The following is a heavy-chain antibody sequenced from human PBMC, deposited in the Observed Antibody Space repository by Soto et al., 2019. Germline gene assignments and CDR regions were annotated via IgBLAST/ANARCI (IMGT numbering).Heavy chain of an antibody. CDR3: ARGPDDAFDI. V-gene: IGHV1-8*01. CDR1: GYTFTSYD. Sequence: ASGKVSCKASGYTFTSYDINCVRQATGQVLEWMGWMNPNSGNTGYAQKFQGRVTMTRNTSISTAYMELSSLRSEDTAVYYCARGPDDAFDIWGQGTMVTVSS. J-gene: IGHJ3*02. CDR2: MNPNSGNT.